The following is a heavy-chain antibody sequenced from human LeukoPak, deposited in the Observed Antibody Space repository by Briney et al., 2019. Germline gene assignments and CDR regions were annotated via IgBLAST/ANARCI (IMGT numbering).Heavy chain of an antibody. CDR2: IKQDGSEK. CDR3: ARDRWVDTIFGVAALDY. V-gene: IGHV3-7*01. CDR1: GFTFSSYW. D-gene: IGHD3-3*01. J-gene: IGHJ4*02. Sequence: GGSLRLSCAASGFTFSSYWMSWVRQAPGKGLEWVANIKQDGSEKYYVDSVKGRFTISRDNAKNSLYLQMNSLRAEDTAVYYCARDRWVDTIFGVAALDYWGQGTLATVSS.